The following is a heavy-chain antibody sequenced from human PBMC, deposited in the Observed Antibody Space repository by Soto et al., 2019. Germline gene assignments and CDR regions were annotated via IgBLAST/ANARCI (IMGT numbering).Heavy chain of an antibody. V-gene: IGHV3-21*01. CDR1: VFNFSRSS. Sequence: LRLSFAASVFNFSRSSMNWVRQAPGKGLEWVASISTSSNLIYYEDSVKGRFTVSRDNTKNSMYLQMISLRVEDTAIYYCARGMKTAVFYGMDVWGHGNTVTVXS. D-gene: IGHD2-2*01. J-gene: IGHJ6*01. CDR3: ARGMKTAVFYGMDV. CDR2: ISTSSNLI.